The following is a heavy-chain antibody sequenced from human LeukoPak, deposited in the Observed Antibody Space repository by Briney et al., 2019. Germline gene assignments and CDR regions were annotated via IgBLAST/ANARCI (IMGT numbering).Heavy chain of an antibody. CDR2: ISSSGGTT. D-gene: IGHD3-10*02. V-gene: IGHV3-23*01. J-gene: IGHJ4*02. CDR3: AKSGAYVIDY. Sequence: PGGSLRLSCAASGFTFSNYAMSWVRQAPGKGLEWVSFISSSGGTTYYADSVKGRFTISRDNSKNTLYLQMSSLKVEDTAIYYCAKSGAYVIDYWGQGTLVTVSS. CDR1: GFTFSNYA.